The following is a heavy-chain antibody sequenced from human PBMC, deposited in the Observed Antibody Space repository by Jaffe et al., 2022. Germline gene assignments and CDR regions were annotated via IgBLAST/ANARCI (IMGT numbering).Heavy chain of an antibody. CDR3: ARGKLDPYYDILTGYPQVGAFDI. V-gene: IGHV1-46*01. D-gene: IGHD3-9*01. Sequence: QVQLVQSGAEVKKPGASVKVSCKASGYTFTSYYMHWVRQAPGQGLEWMGIINPSGGSTTYAQKFQGRVTMTRDTSTSTVYMELSSLRSEDTAVYYCARGKLDPYYDILTGYPQVGAFDIWGQGTMVTVSS. CDR1: GYTFTSYY. CDR2: INPSGGST. J-gene: IGHJ3*02.